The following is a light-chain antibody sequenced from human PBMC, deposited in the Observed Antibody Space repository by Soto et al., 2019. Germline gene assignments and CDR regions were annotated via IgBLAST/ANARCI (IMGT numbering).Light chain of an antibody. CDR3: QKYTNVPA. V-gene: IGKV1-27*01. Sequence: DIQMTQSPSSLSASVGDRVTITCRASQGISNYLAWYQQIPGKVPKLLISAASTLKSGVPSRFSVCVSGTDFTLSISSLQPEDVATYYCQKYTNVPAFGGGTKVEIK. CDR2: AAS. CDR1: QGISNY. J-gene: IGKJ4*01.